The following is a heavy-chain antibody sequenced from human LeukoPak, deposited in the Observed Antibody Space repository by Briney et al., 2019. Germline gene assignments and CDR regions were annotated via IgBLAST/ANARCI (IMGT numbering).Heavy chain of an antibody. CDR1: GFTFSSYA. CDR3: AKARTAYYFDY. Sequence: GRSLRLSCAASGFTFSSYAMSWVRQAPGKGLGRVSAISGSGGSTYYADSVKGRFTISRDNSKNTLYLQMNSLRAEDTAVYYCAKARTAYYFDYWGQGTLVTVSS. V-gene: IGHV3-23*01. CDR2: ISGSGGST. J-gene: IGHJ4*02. D-gene: IGHD1-14*01.